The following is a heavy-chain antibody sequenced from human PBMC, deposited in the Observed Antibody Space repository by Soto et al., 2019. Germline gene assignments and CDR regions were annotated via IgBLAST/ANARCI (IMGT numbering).Heavy chain of an antibody. CDR3: XXXXXXXXGLYXFDY. Sequence: ETLSLTCTVSGGSVSSYYWSWIRQSPGKGLEWIGYIYYSGSTKYKPSLKSRVTISVDTSKNQFSLKVTSATAADTAVYYCXXXXXXXXGLYXFDYWGLGALVXVSS. J-gene: IGHJ4*02. V-gene: IGHV4-59*08. CDR2: IYYSGST. CDR1: GGSVSSYY.